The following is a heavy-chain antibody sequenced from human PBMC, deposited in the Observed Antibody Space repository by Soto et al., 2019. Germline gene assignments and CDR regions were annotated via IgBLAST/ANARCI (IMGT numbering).Heavy chain of an antibody. V-gene: IGHV1-2*04. CDR2: INPNSGGT. J-gene: IGHJ3*02. Sequence: ASVKVSCKASGYTFTGYYMHWVRQAPGQGLEWMGWINPNSGGTNYAQKFQGWVTMTRDTSISTAYMELSRLRSDDTAVYYCARVPLGGDYAPRDAFDIWGQGTMVTVSS. CDR1: GYTFTGYY. D-gene: IGHD4-17*01. CDR3: ARVPLGGDYAPRDAFDI.